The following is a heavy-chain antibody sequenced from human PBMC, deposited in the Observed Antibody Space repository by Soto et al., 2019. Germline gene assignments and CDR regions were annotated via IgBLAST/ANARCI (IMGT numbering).Heavy chain of an antibody. CDR2: IKQDGSEK. D-gene: IGHD5-12*01. V-gene: IGHV3-7*05. J-gene: IGHJ6*03. CDR1: GFTFSSYW. Sequence: GGSLRLSCAASGFTFSSYWMSWVRQAPGKGLEWVANIKQDGSEKYYVDSVKGRFTISRDNAKNSLYLQMNSLRAEDTAVYYCARAEYSGHYYYYYMDVWGKGTTVTVSS. CDR3: ARAEYSGHYYYYYMDV.